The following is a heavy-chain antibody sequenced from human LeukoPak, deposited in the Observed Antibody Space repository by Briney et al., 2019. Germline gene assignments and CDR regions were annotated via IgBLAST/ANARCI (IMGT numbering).Heavy chain of an antibody. CDR1: GYTFTSYG. CDR3: ARASPIRYCSSTSCYTSYYDSSQSDY. Sequence: GASVKVSCKASGYTFTSYGISWVRQAPGQGLEGMGWISAYNGNTNYAQKLQGRVTMTTDTSTSTAYMELRSLRSDDTAVYYCARASPIRYCSSTSCYTSYYDSSQSDYWGQGTLVTVSS. J-gene: IGHJ4*02. CDR2: ISAYNGNT. V-gene: IGHV1-18*01. D-gene: IGHD2-2*02.